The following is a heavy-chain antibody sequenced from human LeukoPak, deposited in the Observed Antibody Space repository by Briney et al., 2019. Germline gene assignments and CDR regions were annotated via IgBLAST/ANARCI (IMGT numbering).Heavy chain of an antibody. J-gene: IGHJ4*02. CDR1: GFTVSSNY. CDR2: IYSGGTT. V-gene: IGHV3-66*01. D-gene: IGHD3-22*01. Sequence: QPGGSLRLSCAASGFTVSSNYMSWVRQAPGKGLEWVSIIYSGGTTYYADSVKGRFTISRDNSKDTLYLQMNSLRAEDTAVYYCARGYHSSVWGQGTLVTVSS. CDR3: ARGYHSSV.